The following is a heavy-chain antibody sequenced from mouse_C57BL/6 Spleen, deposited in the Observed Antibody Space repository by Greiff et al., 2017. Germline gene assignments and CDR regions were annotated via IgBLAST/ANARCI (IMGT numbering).Heavy chain of an antibody. D-gene: IGHD3-2*02. CDR2: IWSDGST. CDR3: ARHDSSGYHYAMDY. Sequence: VKLMESGPGLVAPSQSLSITCTVSGFSLTSYGVHWVRQPPGKGLEWLVVIWSDGSTTYNSALKSRLSISKANTKSQVFSKMNSLQTDDTAMYYCARHDSSGYHYAMDYWGQGTSVTVSS. CDR1: GFSLTSYG. J-gene: IGHJ4*01. V-gene: IGHV2-6-1*01.